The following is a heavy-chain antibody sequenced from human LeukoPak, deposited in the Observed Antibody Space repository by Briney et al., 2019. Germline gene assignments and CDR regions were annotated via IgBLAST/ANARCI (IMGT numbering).Heavy chain of an antibody. Sequence: GGSLRLACAASGFTFSGYWMSWVRQAPGKGLEWVANIKQDGSEKYYVDSVKGRFTISRDNAKNSLYLQMNSLRAEDTAVYYCARDRTLSGWAARPGAFDYWGQGTLVTVSS. CDR2: IKQDGSEK. J-gene: IGHJ4*02. CDR1: GFTFSGYW. V-gene: IGHV3-7*01. CDR3: ARDRTLSGWAARPGAFDY. D-gene: IGHD6-6*01.